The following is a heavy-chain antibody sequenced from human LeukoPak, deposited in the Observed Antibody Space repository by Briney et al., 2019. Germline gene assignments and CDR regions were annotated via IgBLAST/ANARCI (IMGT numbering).Heavy chain of an antibody. CDR1: GYTFTSYA. D-gene: IGHD3-22*01. CDR2: INTNTGNP. Sequence: ASVKVSCKASGYTFTSYAMNWVRQAPGQGLEWMGWINTNTGNPTYAQGFTGRFVFSLDTSVSTAYLQISSLKAEDTAVYYCAREQTHYYDSSGYTAAFDYWGQGTLVTVSS. V-gene: IGHV7-4-1*02. J-gene: IGHJ4*02. CDR3: AREQTHYYDSSGYTAAFDY.